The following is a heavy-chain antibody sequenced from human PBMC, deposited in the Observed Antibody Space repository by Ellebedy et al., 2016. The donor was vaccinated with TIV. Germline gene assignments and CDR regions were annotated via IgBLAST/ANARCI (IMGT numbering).Heavy chain of an antibody. CDR2: IYWDDDK. D-gene: IGHD4-17*01. Sequence: SGPTLVXPTQTLTLTCTFSGFSLSTSGVGVGWIRQPPGKALEWLALIYWDDDKRYSPSLKSRLTITKDTSKNQVVLTMTNMDPVDTATYYCAQNTVTHGRHEYFQHWGQGTLVTVSS. CDR1: GFSLSTSGVG. CDR3: AQNTVTHGRHEYFQH. V-gene: IGHV2-5*02. J-gene: IGHJ1*01.